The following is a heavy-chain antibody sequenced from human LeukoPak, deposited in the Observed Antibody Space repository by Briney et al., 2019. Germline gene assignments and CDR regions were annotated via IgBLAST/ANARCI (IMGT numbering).Heavy chain of an antibody. J-gene: IGHJ6*02. CDR2: IYSGGST. CDR1: GFTVSSNY. CDR3: ARDCQSPVECYYYYGMDV. V-gene: IGHV3-53*01. Sequence: RSGGSLRLSCAASGFTVSSNYMSWVRQAPGKGLEWVSVIYSGGSTYYADSVEGRFTISRDNSKNTLYLQMNSLRAEDTAVYYCARDCQSPVECYYYYGMDVWGQGTTVTVSS.